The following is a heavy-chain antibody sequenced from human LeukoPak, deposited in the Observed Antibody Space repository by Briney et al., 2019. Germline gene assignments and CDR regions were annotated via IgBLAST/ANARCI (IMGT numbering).Heavy chain of an antibody. V-gene: IGHV5-51*01. CDR2: IYPGDSDT. CDR1: GYSFTSHW. Sequence: PGESLKISCQGSGYSFTSHWIGWVRQMPGKGLEWMGIIYPGDSDTTYSPSFQGQVTISADKSISAASLQWSSLKASDTAMYYCARRLMYYYDTSGYDVAFDIWGQGTMVTVSS. D-gene: IGHD3-22*01. J-gene: IGHJ3*02. CDR3: ARRLMYYYDTSGYDVAFDI.